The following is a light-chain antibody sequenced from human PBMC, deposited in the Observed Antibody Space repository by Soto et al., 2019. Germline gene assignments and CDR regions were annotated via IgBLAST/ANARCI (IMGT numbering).Light chain of an antibody. V-gene: IGKV1-5*03. Sequence: DIQMTQSPSTLSASVGDRVTITCRASQSISSWLAWYQQKPGKAPKLLISKASSLESGVPSRFSGSGSGTEFTLTINSLQPDDFATYYCQQYNSYPWTFGQGTKVEIK. J-gene: IGKJ1*01. CDR3: QQYNSYPWT. CDR2: KAS. CDR1: QSISSW.